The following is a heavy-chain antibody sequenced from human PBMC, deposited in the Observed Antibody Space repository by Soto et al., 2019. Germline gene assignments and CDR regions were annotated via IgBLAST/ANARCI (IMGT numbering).Heavy chain of an antibody. D-gene: IGHD3-3*01. CDR1: GYTFTSYG. J-gene: IGHJ4*02. CDR3: ARAGMYYDFWSGYYEADY. CDR2: ISAYNGNT. Sequence: GASVKVSCKASGYTFTSYGISWVRQAPGQGLEWMGWISAYNGNTNYAQKLQGRVTMTTDTSTSTAYMELRSLRSDDTAAYYCARAGMYYDFWSGYYEADYWGQGTLVTVSS. V-gene: IGHV1-18*01.